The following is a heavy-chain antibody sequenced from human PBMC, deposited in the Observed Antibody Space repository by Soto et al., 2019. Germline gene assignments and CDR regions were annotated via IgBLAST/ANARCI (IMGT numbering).Heavy chain of an antibody. J-gene: IGHJ4*02. Sequence: SETLSLTCTVSGGSISSSSYYWGWIRQPPGKGLEWIGSIYYSGSTYYNPSLKSRVTISVDTSKNQFSLKLSSVTAADTAVYYCARQREMATTLDYWGQGTLVTVSS. D-gene: IGHD5-12*01. CDR3: ARQREMATTLDY. CDR1: GGSISSSSYY. V-gene: IGHV4-39*01. CDR2: IYYSGST.